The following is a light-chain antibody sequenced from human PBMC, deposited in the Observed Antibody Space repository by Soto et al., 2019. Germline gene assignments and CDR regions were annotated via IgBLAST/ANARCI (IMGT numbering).Light chain of an antibody. CDR3: ALYMGSGIWV. CDR2: STN. CDR1: SGSVSTSYY. J-gene: IGLJ3*02. V-gene: IGLV8-61*01. Sequence: QAVVTQDPSFSVSPGRTVTLTCGLSSGSVSTSYYPSWYQQTPGQAPRTLIYSTNTRSSGVPDRFSGSILGNKAALTITGAQADDEADYYCALYMGSGIWVFGGGTKLTVL.